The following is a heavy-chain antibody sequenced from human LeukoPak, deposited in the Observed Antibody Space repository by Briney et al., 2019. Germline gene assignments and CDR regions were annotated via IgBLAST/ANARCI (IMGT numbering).Heavy chain of an antibody. CDR3: ARVNYDFWSGYYPHFDY. V-gene: IGHV4-39*07. CDR1: GGSISSSSYY. D-gene: IGHD3-3*01. CDR2: IYYSGSS. J-gene: IGHJ4*02. Sequence: SETLSLTCTVSGGSISSSSYYWGWIRQPPGEGLEWIGGIYYSGSSYYNPSLKSRVTISVDTSKNQFSLKLSSVTAADTAVYYCARVNYDFWSGYYPHFDYWGQGTLVSVSS.